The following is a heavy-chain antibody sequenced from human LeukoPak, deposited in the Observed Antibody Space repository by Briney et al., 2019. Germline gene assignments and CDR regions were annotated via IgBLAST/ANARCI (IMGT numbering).Heavy chain of an antibody. CDR3: ARGWGYYDSSGYYYLDY. D-gene: IGHD3-22*01. Sequence: SETLSLTCAVYGGSLSGYYWSWIRQPPGKGLEWIGEINHSGSTNYNPSLKSRVTISVDTSKNQFSLKLSSVTAADTAVYYCARGWGYYDSSGYYYLDYWGQGTLVTVSS. CDR1: GGSLSGYY. CDR2: INHSGST. J-gene: IGHJ4*02. V-gene: IGHV4-34*01.